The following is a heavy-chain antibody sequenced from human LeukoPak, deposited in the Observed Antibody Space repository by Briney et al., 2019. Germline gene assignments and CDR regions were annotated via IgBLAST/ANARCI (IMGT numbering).Heavy chain of an antibody. CDR3: ARLGSDYYYAPNWFDP. CDR1: GCSFISYW. Sequence: GGPGQISGKGSGCSFISYWMGGVRRLPGKGLEGMGIIYPGEYDTRYSPSFQGQVTISADKSISTAYLQWSSLKASDTAMYYCARLGSDYYYAPNWFDPWGQGTLVTVSS. V-gene: IGHV5-51*01. J-gene: IGHJ5*02. D-gene: IGHD3-10*01. CDR2: IYPGEYDT.